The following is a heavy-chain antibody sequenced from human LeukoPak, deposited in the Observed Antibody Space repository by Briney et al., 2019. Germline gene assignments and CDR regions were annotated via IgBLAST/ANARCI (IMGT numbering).Heavy chain of an antibody. D-gene: IGHD7-27*01. CDR1: GGSISSGGYY. J-gene: IGHJ3*02. V-gene: IGHV4-30-2*01. CDR2: IYQSGST. CDR3: ARDPSVWGYAFDI. Sequence: SETLSLTCTVSGGSISSGGYYWSWIRQPPGKGPEWIGYIYQSGSTFYNPSLKSRVTISVDRSKNQFSLKLSSVTAADTAVYYCARDPSVWGYAFDIWGQGTMVTVSS.